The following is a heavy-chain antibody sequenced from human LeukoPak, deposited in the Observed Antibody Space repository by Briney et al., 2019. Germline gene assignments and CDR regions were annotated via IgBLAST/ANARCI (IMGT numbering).Heavy chain of an antibody. J-gene: IGHJ5*02. CDR3: AKRRYDTSSLDWFDP. CDR2: ISGTGANT. CDR1: GFTFSSYG. Sequence: GGSLRLSCAASGFTFSSYGMSLVRQAPGNGLEWVSTISGTGANTYYADSGKVRFTISRDNSKRTLYLQMNSLRVEDAAVYYCAKRRYDTSSLDWFDPWGQGTLVTVSS. D-gene: IGHD6-13*01. V-gene: IGHV3-23*01.